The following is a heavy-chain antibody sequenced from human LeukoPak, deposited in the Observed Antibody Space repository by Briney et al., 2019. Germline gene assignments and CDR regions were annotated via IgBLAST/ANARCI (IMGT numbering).Heavy chain of an antibody. CDR2: IYYSGST. V-gene: IGHV4-59*01. Sequence: SETLSLTCTVSGGSISSYYWSWIRQPPGKGLEWIGYIYYSGSTNYNPSLKSRVTISVDTSKNQFSLKLSSVTAADTAVYYCARVGDSWHWFDPWGQGTLVTVSS. CDR1: GGSISSYY. J-gene: IGHJ5*02. CDR3: ARVGDSWHWFDP. D-gene: IGHD5-24*01.